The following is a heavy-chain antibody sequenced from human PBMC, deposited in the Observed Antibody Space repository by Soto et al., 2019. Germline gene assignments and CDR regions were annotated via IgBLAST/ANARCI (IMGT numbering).Heavy chain of an antibody. D-gene: IGHD6-6*01. CDR3: VREYSSSSYPVYYYYGMDV. CDR2: IYYSGST. V-gene: IGHV4-39*02. CDR1: GGSISSSSYY. Sequence: QLQLQESGPGLVKPSETLSLTCTVSGGSISSSSYYWGWIRQPPGKGLEWIGSIYYSGSTYYNPSLKSRVTISVDTSKNQFSLKLSSVTAADTAVYYCVREYSSSSYPVYYYYGMDVWGQGTTVTVSS. J-gene: IGHJ6*02.